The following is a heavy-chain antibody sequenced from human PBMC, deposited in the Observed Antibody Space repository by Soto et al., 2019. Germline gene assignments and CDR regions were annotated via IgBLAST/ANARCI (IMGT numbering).Heavy chain of an antibody. CDR1: GYSFTSNW. D-gene: IGHD3-16*01. V-gene: IGHV5-51*01. J-gene: IGHJ4*02. CDR3: ARHERDDASRKIDC. CDR2: INPADSDI. Sequence: GESLKISCQGSGYSFTSNWIGWVRQMPGKGLEWMGIINPADSDIKYSPSFQGQVTISADKSIGTAYLQWSSLKASDTAMYYCARHERDDASRKIDCWGQGTLVTVSS.